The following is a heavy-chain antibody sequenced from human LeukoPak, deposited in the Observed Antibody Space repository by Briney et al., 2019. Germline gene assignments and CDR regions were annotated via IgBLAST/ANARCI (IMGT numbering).Heavy chain of an antibody. V-gene: IGHV3-23*01. D-gene: IGHD5-24*01. CDR1: GFTFSSYA. CDR3: AREMAKRRDAFDI. Sequence: GGSLRLSCAASGFTFSSYAMNWVRQAPGKGLEWVSTISNSGESTYHADSVKGRFTISRDNAKNSLYLQMNSLRAEDTAVYYCAREMAKRRDAFDIWGQGTMVTVSS. J-gene: IGHJ3*02. CDR2: ISNSGEST.